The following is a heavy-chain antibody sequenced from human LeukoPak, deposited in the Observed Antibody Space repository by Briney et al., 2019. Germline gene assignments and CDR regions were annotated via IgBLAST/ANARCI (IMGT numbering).Heavy chain of an antibody. CDR3: ARVGHSSLDY. V-gene: IGHV4-34*01. CDR2: INHSGST. J-gene: IGHJ4*02. Sequence: SETLSLTCAVYGGSFSGYYWSWIRQPPGKGLGWIGEINHSGSTNYNPSLKSRVTISVDTSKNQFSLKLSSVTAADTAVYYCARVGHSSLDYWGQGTLVTVSS. D-gene: IGHD6-19*01. CDR1: GGSFSGYY.